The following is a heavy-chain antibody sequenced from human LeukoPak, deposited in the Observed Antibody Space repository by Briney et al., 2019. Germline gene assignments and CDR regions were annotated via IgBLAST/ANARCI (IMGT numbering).Heavy chain of an antibody. CDR1: GGPISTYY. D-gene: IGHD5-18*01. Sequence: SETLSLTCTVSGGPISTYYWSWIRQSPGKGLESIGYIYNSGSTDYNPSLKSRVTISLDTSKNQFSLRLSSVTAADTAVYYCARHGSGYSFDYWGQGTLVTVSP. CDR3: ARHGSGYSFDY. V-gene: IGHV4-59*08. CDR2: IYNSGST. J-gene: IGHJ4*02.